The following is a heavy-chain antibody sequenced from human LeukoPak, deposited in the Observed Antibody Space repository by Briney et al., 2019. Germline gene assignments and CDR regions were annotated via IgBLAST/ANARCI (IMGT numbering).Heavy chain of an antibody. D-gene: IGHD4-23*01. CDR3: TYGGKKGFDY. J-gene: IGHJ4*02. V-gene: IGHV3-23*01. CDR1: GFTFGSHA. CDR2: IFGSGGSP. Sequence: GGSLRLSCEASGFTFGSHAMYWVRQAPGKGLEWVAGIFGSGGSPHYADPVKGRFTISRDNSRNTVYLQINSLRAEDTAVYYCTYGGKKGFDYWGQGTLVTVSS.